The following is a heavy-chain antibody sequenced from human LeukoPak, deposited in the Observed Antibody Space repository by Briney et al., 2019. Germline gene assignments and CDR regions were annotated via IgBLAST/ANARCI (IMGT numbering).Heavy chain of an antibody. CDR1: GFTFSSYA. V-gene: IGHV3-23*01. CDR2: ISGSGGST. Sequence: LTGGSLRLSCAASGFTFSSYAMSWVRRAPGKGLEWVSAISGSGGSTYYADSVKGRFTISRDNSKNTLYLQMNSLRAEDTAVYYCAKDQGVGATGLVDYWGQGTLVTVSS. D-gene: IGHD1-26*01. J-gene: IGHJ4*02. CDR3: AKDQGVGATGLVDY.